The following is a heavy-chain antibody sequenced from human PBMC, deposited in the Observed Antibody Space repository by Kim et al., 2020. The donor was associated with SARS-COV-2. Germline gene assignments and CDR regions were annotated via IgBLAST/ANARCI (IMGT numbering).Heavy chain of an antibody. Sequence: GGSLRLSCAASGFTFSNYGMHWVRQAPGKRLEWVAIISYDGSNKYHADSVKGRFTISRDNSKNTLYLQMNSLGAEDTAVYYCAKDLRSGWALDYWGQGTLVTVSS. CDR2: ISYDGSNK. D-gene: IGHD6-19*01. J-gene: IGHJ4*02. V-gene: IGHV3-30*18. CDR1: GFTFSNYG. CDR3: AKDLRSGWALDY.